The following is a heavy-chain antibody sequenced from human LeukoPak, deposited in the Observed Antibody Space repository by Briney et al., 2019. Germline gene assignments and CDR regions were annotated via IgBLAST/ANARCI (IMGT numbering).Heavy chain of an antibody. CDR2: INHSGST. J-gene: IGHJ3*02. V-gene: IGHV4-34*01. CDR1: GASFSGYY. D-gene: IGHD6-13*01. CDR3: ARGRKAAGRRSAFDI. Sequence: SETLSLTCAVYGASFSGYYWSWIRQPPGKGLEWIGEINHSGSTNYNPSLKSRVTISVDTSKNQFSLKLSSVTAADTAVYYCARGRKAAGRRSAFDIWGQGTMVTVSS.